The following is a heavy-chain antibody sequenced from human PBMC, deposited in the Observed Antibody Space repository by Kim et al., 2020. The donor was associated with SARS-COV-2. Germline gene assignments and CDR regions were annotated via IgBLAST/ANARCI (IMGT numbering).Heavy chain of an antibody. D-gene: IGHD2-21*01. Sequence: ASVKVSCKASGYSFTAYTINWVRQAPGQRLEWMGWINAANGNTEFSQKFQGRVTSSRDTTATTVHMEVSSLRSDDTAVYYCARGAYCRGGICFPPGGYWGQGTLVTVSS. CDR3: ARGAYCRGGICFPPGGY. J-gene: IGHJ4*02. V-gene: IGHV1-3*01. CDR1: GYSFTAYT. CDR2: INAANGNT.